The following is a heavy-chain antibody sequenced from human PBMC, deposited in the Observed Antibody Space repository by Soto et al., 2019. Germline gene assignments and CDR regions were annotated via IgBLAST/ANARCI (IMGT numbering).Heavy chain of an antibody. D-gene: IGHD3-10*01. Sequence: EVQLLESGGGLVQPGGSLRLSCGVSGFTFNDFEMNWVRQAPGKGLEWLAYIDGSGTTKKYADSVRGRFTISRDNLHNSLFLQMSSLSAADTGIYFCARGFGRFNYWGQGTLVSVSS. CDR1: GFTFNDFE. CDR2: IDGSGTTK. V-gene: IGHV3-48*03. CDR3: ARGFGRFNY. J-gene: IGHJ4*02.